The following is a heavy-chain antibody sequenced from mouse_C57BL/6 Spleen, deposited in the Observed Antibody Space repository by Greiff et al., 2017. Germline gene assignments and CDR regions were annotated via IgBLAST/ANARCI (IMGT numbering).Heavy chain of an antibody. CDR1: GYTFTSYW. CDR3: ARSGKNCYGSEGY. Sequence: QVQLQQPGAELVRPGSSVKMSCKASGYTFTSYWMHWVKQRPIQGLEWIGNIDPSDSETHYNQKFKDKATLTVDKSSSTAYMHLSSLTSKDAAVYYCARSGKNCYGSEGYWGQGTTLTVSS. D-gene: IGHD1-1*01. J-gene: IGHJ2*01. CDR2: IDPSDSET. V-gene: IGHV1-52*01.